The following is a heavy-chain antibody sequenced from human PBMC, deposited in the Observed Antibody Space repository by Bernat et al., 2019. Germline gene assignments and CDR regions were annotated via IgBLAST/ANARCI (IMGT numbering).Heavy chain of an antibody. Sequence: QVQLVQSVSDVKKPGASVKVSCKASGYTSTSYGISWVRQAPGQGLEWMGWISAYNGNTNYAQKLQGRVTMTTDTSTSTAYMELRSLRSDDTAVYYCAKGVYYGSGSYYPFDYWGQGTLVTVSS. D-gene: IGHD3-10*01. CDR1: GYTSTSYG. J-gene: IGHJ4*02. CDR3: AKGVYYGSGSYYPFDY. V-gene: IGHV1-18*01. CDR2: ISAYNGNT.